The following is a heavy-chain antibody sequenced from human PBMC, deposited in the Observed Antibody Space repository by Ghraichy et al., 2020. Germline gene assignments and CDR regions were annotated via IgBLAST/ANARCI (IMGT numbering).Heavy chain of an antibody. CDR3: ARDTYYDVLPGYYMDDY. V-gene: IGHV3-7*04. CDR1: GFTFSRYG. Sequence: GGSLRLSCVASGFTFSRYGMSWVRQAPGKGLEWVANIKQDGSEKHYVDSVKGRFTISRDNARNSQYLQMNNLRAEDTAVYYCARDTYYDVLPGYYMDDYWGQGTLVTVSS. D-gene: IGHD3-9*01. J-gene: IGHJ4*02. CDR2: IKQDGSEK.